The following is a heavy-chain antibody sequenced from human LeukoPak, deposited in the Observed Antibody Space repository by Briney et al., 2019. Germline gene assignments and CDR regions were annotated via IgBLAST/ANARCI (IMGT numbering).Heavy chain of an antibody. V-gene: IGHV6-1*01. CDR1: GDSVSSNSAA. CDR2: TYYRSKWYN. CDR3: ARGPIPLYYFDY. Sequence: SQTLSLTRAISGDSVSSNSAAWNWIRQSPSRGLEWLGRTYYRSKWYNDYAVSVKSRITINPDTSKNQFSLQLNSVTPEDTAVNYCARGPIPLYYFDYWGQGTLVTVSS. D-gene: IGHD1-14*01. J-gene: IGHJ4*02.